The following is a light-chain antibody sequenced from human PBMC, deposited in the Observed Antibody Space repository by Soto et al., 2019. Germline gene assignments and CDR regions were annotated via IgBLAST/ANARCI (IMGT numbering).Light chain of an antibody. J-gene: IGLJ1*01. CDR1: SSDVGGYNY. Sequence: ISCTGTSSDVGGYNYVSWYQQHPGKAPKLMIYDVSNRPSGVSNRFSGSKSGNTASLTISGLQAEDEADYYCSSYTSSSTLYVFGTGTQLTVL. CDR2: DVS. CDR3: SSYTSSSTLYV. V-gene: IGLV2-14*04.